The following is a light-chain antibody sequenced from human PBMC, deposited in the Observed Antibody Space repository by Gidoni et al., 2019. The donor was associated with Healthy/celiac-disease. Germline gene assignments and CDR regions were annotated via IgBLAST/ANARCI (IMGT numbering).Light chain of an antibody. J-gene: IGKJ5*01. CDR1: QSISSY. Sequence: DIQMTQSPSSLSASVGDRVTITCRASQSISSYLNWYQQKPGKAPKLLIYAASSLQSGVPSRVSGSGSGTDFTLNISSLQPEDFATYYCQQSYSTPLITFGQGTRLEIK. V-gene: IGKV1-39*01. CDR2: AAS. CDR3: QQSYSTPLIT.